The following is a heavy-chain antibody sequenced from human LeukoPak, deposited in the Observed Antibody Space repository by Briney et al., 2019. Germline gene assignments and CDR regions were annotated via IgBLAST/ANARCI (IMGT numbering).Heavy chain of an antibody. J-gene: IGHJ4*02. D-gene: IGHD3-3*01. V-gene: IGHV1-2*02. CDR1: GYTFTGYY. CDR3: ASVGFWSGYYTGLFDY. Sequence: ASVKVSCKASGYTFTGYYMHWVRQAPGQGLEWMGWINPNSGGTNYAQKFQGRVTMTRDTSISTVYMELSRLRSDDTAVCYCASVGFWSGYYTGLFDYWGQGTLVTVSS. CDR2: INPNSGGT.